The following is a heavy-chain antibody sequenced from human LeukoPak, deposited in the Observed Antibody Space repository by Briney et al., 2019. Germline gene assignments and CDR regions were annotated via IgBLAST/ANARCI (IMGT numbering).Heavy chain of an antibody. Sequence: GGSLRLSCAASGFTFSSYAMSWVRQAPGKGLEWVSAISGSGGSTYYADSVKGRFTISRDNSKNTLYLQMNSLRAEDTAVYYCAKSSQGSSWYSGDYWGQGTLVTVSS. J-gene: IGHJ4*02. CDR1: GFTFSSYA. CDR3: AKSSQGSSWYSGDY. CDR2: ISGSGGST. V-gene: IGHV3-23*01. D-gene: IGHD6-13*01.